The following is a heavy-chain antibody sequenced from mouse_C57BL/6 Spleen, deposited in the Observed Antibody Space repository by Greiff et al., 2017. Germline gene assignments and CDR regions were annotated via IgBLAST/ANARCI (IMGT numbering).Heavy chain of an antibody. J-gene: IGHJ2*01. CDR3: ARAGGIYYDYGGYYFDY. V-gene: IGHV1-47*01. CDR2: FHPYNDDT. Sequence: QVQLQQSGAELVKPGASVKMSCKASGYTFTTYPIEWMKQNHGKSLEWIGNFHPYNDDTKYNEKFKGKATLTVEQSSSPFYLELSRLPSDDSAVYYSARAGGIYYDYGGYYFDYWGQGTTLTVSS. D-gene: IGHD2-4*01. CDR1: GYTFTTYP.